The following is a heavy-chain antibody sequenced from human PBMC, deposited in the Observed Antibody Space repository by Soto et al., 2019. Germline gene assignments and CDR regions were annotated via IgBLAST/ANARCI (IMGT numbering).Heavy chain of an antibody. CDR1: GYTFTSYD. CDR2: MNPNSGNT. D-gene: IGHD4-4*01. V-gene: IGHV1-8*01. CDR3: ARSPPRVERNNYAGGWFDP. Sequence: QVQLVQSGAEVKKPGASVKVSCKASGYTFTSYDINRVRQATGQGLEWMGWMNPNSGNTGYPQKFQGRVTMTRNTSISTAYMELSSLRFEDTAVYYCARSPPRVERNNYAGGWFDPWGQGTLVTVSS. J-gene: IGHJ5*02.